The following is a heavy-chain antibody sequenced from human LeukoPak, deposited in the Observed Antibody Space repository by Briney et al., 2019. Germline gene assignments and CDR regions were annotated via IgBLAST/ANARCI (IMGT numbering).Heavy chain of an antibody. D-gene: IGHD5-18*01. CDR1: GGTFSSYA. V-gene: IGHV1-69*04. Sequence: PSVKVSCKASGGTFSSYAISWVRQAPGQGLEWMGRIIPIFGIANYAQKFQGRVTITADKSTSTAYMELSSLRSEDTAVYYCAREEDTAIANNWFDPWGQGTLVTVSS. CDR3: AREEDTAIANNWFDP. CDR2: IIPIFGIA. J-gene: IGHJ5*02.